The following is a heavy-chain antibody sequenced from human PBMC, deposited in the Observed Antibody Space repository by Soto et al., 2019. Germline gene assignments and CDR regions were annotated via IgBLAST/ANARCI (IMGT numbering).Heavy chain of an antibody. CDR3: ARLNRDYYYYGMDV. CDR1: GDPISSSKW. J-gene: IGHJ6*02. CDR2: IDQNGIT. V-gene: IGHV4-4*02. Sequence: PSETLSLTCAFSGDPISSSKWWTWVRQTPGKGLEWIGKIDQNGITNYNPSLESRVTILKDNSKNQLSLKLTSVTAVDSAVYYCARLNRDYYYYGMDVWGQGATVTVSS.